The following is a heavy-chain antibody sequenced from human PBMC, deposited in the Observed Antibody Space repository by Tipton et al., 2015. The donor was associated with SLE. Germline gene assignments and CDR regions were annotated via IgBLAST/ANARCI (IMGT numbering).Heavy chain of an antibody. CDR3: ARDEYRYDATGYYLLGHFDF. D-gene: IGHD3-22*01. V-gene: IGHV4-30-2*01. CDR2: IFHSGIT. Sequence: TLSLTCAVSGASIGSGGYSWNWIRQPPGKGLQWIGYIFHSGITYYNPSLKSRVTMSVDRSKNQFSLRLTSVTAADTAVYYCARDEYRYDATGYYLLGHFDFWGQGTLVTVSS. J-gene: IGHJ4*02. CDR1: GASIGSGGYS.